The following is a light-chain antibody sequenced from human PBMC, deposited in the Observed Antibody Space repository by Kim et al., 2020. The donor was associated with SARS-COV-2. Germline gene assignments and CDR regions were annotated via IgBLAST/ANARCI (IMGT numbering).Light chain of an antibody. CDR2: GAS. CDR3: HQYSSSPRT. V-gene: IGKV3-20*01. CDR1: QSVSSNY. Sequence: SPGERATLSCRASQSVSSNYLAWYQQKPGQAPRLLIYGASSRTTGIPDRFSGSGSGTDFTLTISRLEPEDFAVYYCHQYSSSPRTFGQGTKVDIK. J-gene: IGKJ1*01.